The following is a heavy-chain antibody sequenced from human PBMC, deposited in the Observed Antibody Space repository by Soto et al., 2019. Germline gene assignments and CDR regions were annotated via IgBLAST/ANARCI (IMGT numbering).Heavy chain of an antibody. D-gene: IGHD3-3*01. CDR1: GFTFSSYS. CDR2: ISSSSSYI. V-gene: IGHV3-21*01. J-gene: IGHJ6*02. Sequence: PGGSLRLSCAVSGFTFSSYSMNWVRQAPRKGLEWVSSISSSSSYIYYADSVKGRFTISRDNAKNSLYLQMNSLRAEDTAVYYCARDQSVGYYDFWSGYNYYYYYGMDVWGQGTTVTVS. CDR3: ARDQSVGYYDFWSGYNYYYYYGMDV.